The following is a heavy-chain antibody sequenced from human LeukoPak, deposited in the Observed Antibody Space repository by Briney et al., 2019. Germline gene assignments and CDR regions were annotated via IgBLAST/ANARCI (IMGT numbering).Heavy chain of an antibody. CDR2: IKYDGNEE. J-gene: IGHJ4*02. CDR3: KSGGAAPGSFDY. D-gene: IGHD1-1*01. Sequence: GGSLRLSCAASGFTFSSYWMSWMRQAPGKGLEWVANIKYDGNEEYYVDSVKGRFTIPRDNAKNSLYLQLNNLRVEDTAVYYCKSGGAAPGSFDYWGQGTLVTVSP. V-gene: IGHV3-7*01. CDR1: GFTFSSYW.